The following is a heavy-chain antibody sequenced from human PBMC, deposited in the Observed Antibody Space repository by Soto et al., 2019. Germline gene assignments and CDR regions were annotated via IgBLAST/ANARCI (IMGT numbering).Heavy chain of an antibody. CDR1: GGSFSGYY. V-gene: IGHV4-34*01. Sequence: VQLQQWGAGLLKPSETLSLTCAVYGGSFSGYYWSWIRQPPGKGLEWSGEINHSGSTNYNPSLKSRATRSVDTSKTQFSLKLSFVTAADTAVYYCARTRGSGSYAWFDPWGEGTLVTVSS. CDR2: INHSGST. J-gene: IGHJ5*02. D-gene: IGHD3-10*01. CDR3: ARTRGSGSYAWFDP.